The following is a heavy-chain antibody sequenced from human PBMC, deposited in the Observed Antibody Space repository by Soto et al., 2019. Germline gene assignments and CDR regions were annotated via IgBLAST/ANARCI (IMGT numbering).Heavy chain of an antibody. V-gene: IGHV3-23*01. CDR3: AKKGGRVDANKAEYFQH. CDR1: GFTFSSYA. D-gene: IGHD3-3*01. J-gene: IGHJ1*01. CDR2: ISGSGGST. Sequence: EVQLLESGGGLVQPGGSLRLSCAASGFTFSSYAMSWVRQAPGKGLEWVSAISGSGGSTYYADFVKGRFTISRDNCKNTLYLQRNSLSTEDTAVYYCAKKGGRVDANKAEYFQHWGQGTLVTVSS.